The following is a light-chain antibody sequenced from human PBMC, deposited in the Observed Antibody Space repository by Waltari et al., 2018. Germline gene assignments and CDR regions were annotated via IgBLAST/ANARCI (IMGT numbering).Light chain of an antibody. Sequence: QSALTQPRSVSGSPGQSVTISCTGTSSAVGGYNYVSWYQHHPGKVPKLMIYDVSERPSGVPDRFSGSKSGNTVSLTISGLQAEDEADYYCCSYAGSYTLMILGGGTKLTVL. J-gene: IGLJ2*01. CDR2: DVS. CDR3: CSYAGSYTLMI. V-gene: IGLV2-11*01. CDR1: SSAVGGYNY.